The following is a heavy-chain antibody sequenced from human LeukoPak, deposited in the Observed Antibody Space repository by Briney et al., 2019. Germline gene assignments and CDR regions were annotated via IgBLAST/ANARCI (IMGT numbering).Heavy chain of an antibody. CDR1: GGSISSYY. D-gene: IGHD1-26*01. J-gene: IGHJ4*02. Sequence: PSETLSLTCTVSGGSISSYYWSWIRQPPGKGLEWIGYIYYSGSTNYNPSLKSRVTISVDTSKNQFSLKLSSVTAADTAVYYCARESYQAKYDYWGQGTLVTVSS. CDR3: ARESYQAKYDY. CDR2: IYYSGST. V-gene: IGHV4-59*01.